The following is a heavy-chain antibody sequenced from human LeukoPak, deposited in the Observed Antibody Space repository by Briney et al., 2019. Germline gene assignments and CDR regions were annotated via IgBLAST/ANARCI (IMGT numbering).Heavy chain of an antibody. Sequence: ASVKVSCKASGYTFTSYGISWVRQAPGQGLEWMGWISAYNGNTNYAQKLQGRVTMTTDTSTSTAYMELRSLRSDDTAVYYCARQRSGWSYYYYMDVWGKGTTVTVSS. D-gene: IGHD6-19*01. CDR2: ISAYNGNT. CDR3: ARQRSGWSYYYYMDV. V-gene: IGHV1-18*01. J-gene: IGHJ6*03. CDR1: GYTFTSYG.